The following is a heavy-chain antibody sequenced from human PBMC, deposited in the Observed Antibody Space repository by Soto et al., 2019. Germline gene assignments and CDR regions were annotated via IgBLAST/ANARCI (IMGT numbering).Heavy chain of an antibody. Sequence: SVKVACNASGYAFTSYGISCVRQAPGQGLEWMGWISAYNGNTNDAQKLQGRVTMTTDTSTSTAYMELRSLRSDDTAVYYCARGGVDSIAAADPREPFDYWAQGTLVTVSS. CDR1: GYAFTSYG. CDR2: ISAYNGNT. V-gene: IGHV1-18*01. D-gene: IGHD6-13*01. J-gene: IGHJ4*02. CDR3: ARGGVDSIAAADPREPFDY.